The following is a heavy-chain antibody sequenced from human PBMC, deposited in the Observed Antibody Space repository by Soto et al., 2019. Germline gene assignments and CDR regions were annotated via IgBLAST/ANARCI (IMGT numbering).Heavy chain of an antibody. CDR3: ARGGHVVVVTAALDY. J-gene: IGHJ4*02. Sequence: QVQLMQSGAEVKKPGASVKVSCKASGDTFTDYYIHWVRQAPGQGLEWMGTVNPSGGHTTYAQHFLGRVTMTRDTSTPTLYMELNSLTSDDTAIYYCARGGHVVVVTAALDYWGQGTLVTVSS. V-gene: IGHV1-46*01. D-gene: IGHD2-21*02. CDR1: GDTFTDYY. CDR2: VNPSGGHT.